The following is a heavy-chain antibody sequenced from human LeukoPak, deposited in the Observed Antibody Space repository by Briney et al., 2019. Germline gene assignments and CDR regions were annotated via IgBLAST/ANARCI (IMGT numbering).Heavy chain of an antibody. CDR3: ARSPNDILTGTDY. V-gene: IGHV3-21*01. Sequence: GGSLRLSCAASGFTFSSYSMNWVRQAPGKGLEWVSSISSSSSYIYYADSVKGRFTISRDNAKNSLYLQMNSLRAEDTAVYYCARSPNDILTGTDYWGQGTLVTVSS. J-gene: IGHJ4*02. CDR1: GFTFSSYS. D-gene: IGHD3-9*01. CDR2: ISSSSSYI.